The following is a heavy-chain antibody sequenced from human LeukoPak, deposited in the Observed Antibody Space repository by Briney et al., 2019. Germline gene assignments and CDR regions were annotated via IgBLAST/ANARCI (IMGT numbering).Heavy chain of an antibody. CDR1: GFTFSSYW. CDR3: ARERKGLRFLDSGWFDP. D-gene: IGHD3-3*01. J-gene: IGHJ5*02. V-gene: IGHV3-7*01. CDR2: IKQDGSEK. Sequence: GGSLRLSCAASGFTFSSYWTSWVRQAPGKGLEWVANIKQDGSEKYYVDSVKGRFTISRDNAKNSLYLQMNSLRAEDTAVYYCARERKGLRFLDSGWFDPWGQGTLVTVSS.